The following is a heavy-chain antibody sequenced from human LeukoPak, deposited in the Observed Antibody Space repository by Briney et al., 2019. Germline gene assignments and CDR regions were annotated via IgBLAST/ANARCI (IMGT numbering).Heavy chain of an antibody. V-gene: IGHV4-39*01. CDR1: GGSISSSSYY. D-gene: IGHD3-16*01. Sequence: PSETLSLTCTVSGGSISSSSYYWGWIRQPPGKGLEWTGSIYYSGSTYYNPSLKSRVTISVDTSKNQFSLKLSSVTAADTAVYYCARLGDAFDIWGQGTMVTVSS. CDR2: IYYSGST. J-gene: IGHJ3*02. CDR3: ARLGDAFDI.